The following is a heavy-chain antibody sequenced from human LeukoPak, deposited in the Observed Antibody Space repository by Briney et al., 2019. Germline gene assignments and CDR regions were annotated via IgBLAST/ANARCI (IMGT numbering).Heavy chain of an antibody. J-gene: IGHJ4*02. Sequence: GGSLRLSCAASEFTFSSYAMHWVRQAPGKGLEWVAVISYDGSNKYYADSVKGRFTISRDNSKNTLYLQMNSLRAEDTAVYYCARDSRRDDSSGYYGVCWGQGTLVTVSS. D-gene: IGHD3-22*01. V-gene: IGHV3-30*04. CDR2: ISYDGSNK. CDR3: ARDSRRDDSSGYYGVC. CDR1: EFTFSSYA.